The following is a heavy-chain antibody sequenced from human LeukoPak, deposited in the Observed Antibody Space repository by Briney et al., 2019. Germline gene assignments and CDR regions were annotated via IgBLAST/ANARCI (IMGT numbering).Heavy chain of an antibody. CDR1: GYTFTGYY. Sequence: GSVKASFKASGYTFTGYYMTWVRQAPGQGLEWMGWINPNSGGTNYAQKFQGRVTMTRDTSISTAYMELSRLRSDDTAVYYCARVSVTMIVVADAFDMWGHKTTVSVSS. D-gene: IGHD3-22*01. CDR2: INPNSGGT. V-gene: IGHV1-2*02. J-gene: IGHJ3*02. CDR3: ARVSVTMIVVADAFDM.